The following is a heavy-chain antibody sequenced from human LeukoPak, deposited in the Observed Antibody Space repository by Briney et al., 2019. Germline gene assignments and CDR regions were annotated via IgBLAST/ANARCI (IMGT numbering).Heavy chain of an antibody. D-gene: IGHD3-22*01. CDR3: ARDSHYYDRSGYPDY. V-gene: IGHV1-18*01. CDR2: ISAYNGNT. CDR1: GYTFTSYG. J-gene: IGHJ4*02. Sequence: ASVKVSCKASGYTFTSYGISWVRQAPGQGLEWMGWISAYNGNTNYAQKFQGRVTMTTDTSASTAYMELRSLRSDDTAVYYCARDSHYYDRSGYPDYWSQGTLVTVSS.